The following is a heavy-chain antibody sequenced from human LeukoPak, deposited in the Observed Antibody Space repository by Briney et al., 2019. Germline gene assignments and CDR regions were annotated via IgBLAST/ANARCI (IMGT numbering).Heavy chain of an antibody. D-gene: IGHD4-17*01. V-gene: IGHV3-23*01. CDR2: ISGSGSTT. Sequence: GGSLRLSCAASGFTFSSYAMSWVRQAPGKGLEWVSGISGSGSTTYYADSVKGRFTISRDNAKNSLYLQMNSLRAEDTAVYYCARDAYGDPGWFDPWGQGTLVTVSS. J-gene: IGHJ5*02. CDR3: ARDAYGDPGWFDP. CDR1: GFTFSSYA.